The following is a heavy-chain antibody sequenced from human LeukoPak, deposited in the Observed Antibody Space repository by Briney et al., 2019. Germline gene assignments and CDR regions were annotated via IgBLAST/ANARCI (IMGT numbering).Heavy chain of an antibody. CDR1: GFTFSSYS. Sequence: TGGSLRLSCAASGFTFSSYSMNWVRQAPGKGLEWVSSISSGSSHTYYADSMKGRFTISRDNAKNSLYLQMNSLRAEDTAVYYCAREVTTEHYYLDYWGRGTLVTVSS. CDR3: AREVTTEHYYLDY. CDR2: ISSGSSHT. J-gene: IGHJ4*02. D-gene: IGHD1-14*01. V-gene: IGHV3-21*01.